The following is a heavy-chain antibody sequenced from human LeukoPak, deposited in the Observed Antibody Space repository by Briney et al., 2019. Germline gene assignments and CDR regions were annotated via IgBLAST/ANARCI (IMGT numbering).Heavy chain of an antibody. CDR3: ARDISGWFDY. J-gene: IGHJ4*02. CDR1: GFTFNTYS. CDR2: ISSSSYM. Sequence: GGSLRLSCAASGFTFNTYSMNWVRQAPGKGLEWVSCISSSSYMYYADSVRGRFTISRDNAKRSLYLQMNSLRAEDAAVYYCARDISGWFDYWGQGTLVTVSS. D-gene: IGHD6-19*01. V-gene: IGHV3-21*01.